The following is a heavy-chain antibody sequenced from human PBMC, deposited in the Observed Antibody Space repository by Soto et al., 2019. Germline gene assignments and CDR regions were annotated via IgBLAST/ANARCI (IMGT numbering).Heavy chain of an antibody. V-gene: IGHV4-34*01. CDR3: ARGRVKGYCSGGSCPRSHYYYGMDV. CDR1: GGSFSGYY. CDR2: INHSGST. J-gene: IGHJ6*02. Sequence: SETLSLTCAVYGGSFSGYYWSWIRQPPGKGLEWIGEINHSGSTNYNPSLKSRVTISVDTSKNQFSLKLSSVTAADTAVHYCARGRVKGYCSGGSCPRSHYYYGMDVWGQGTTVTVSS. D-gene: IGHD2-15*01.